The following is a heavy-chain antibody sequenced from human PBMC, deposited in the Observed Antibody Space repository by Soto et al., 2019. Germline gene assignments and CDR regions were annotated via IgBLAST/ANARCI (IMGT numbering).Heavy chain of an antibody. CDR2: INGDGSST. CDR3: GVHGYYDAFDM. J-gene: IGHJ3*02. V-gene: IGHV3-74*01. D-gene: IGHD4-17*01. Sequence: EVQVVESGGGLVQPGGSLRLSCAGSGFTFSNYWMHWVRQAPGKGLVWVSRINGDGSSTSYGDSVKGRFTISRDNAKNTLELQMNSLRAEDTAVYCCGVHGYYDAFDMWGQGTMVTVAS. CDR1: GFTFSNYW.